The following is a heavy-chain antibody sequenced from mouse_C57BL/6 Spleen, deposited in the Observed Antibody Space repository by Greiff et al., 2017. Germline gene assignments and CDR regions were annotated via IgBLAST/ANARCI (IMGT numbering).Heavy chain of an antibody. CDR1: GYSFTSYY. CDR2: IYPGSGNT. V-gene: IGHV1-66*01. CDR3: ARETTAEGYALDY. J-gene: IGHJ4*01. D-gene: IGHD1-2*01. Sequence: QVQLQQSGPELVKPGASVKISCKASGYSFTSYYIHWVKQRPGQGLEWIGWIYPGSGNTKYNEKFKGKATLTADTSSSTAYMQLSNLTSEDTAVYDCARETTAEGYALDYGGQGTSVTVSS.